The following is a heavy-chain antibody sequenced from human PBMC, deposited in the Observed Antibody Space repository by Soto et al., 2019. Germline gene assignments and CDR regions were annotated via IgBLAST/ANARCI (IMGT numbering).Heavy chain of an antibody. V-gene: IGHV1-18*01. D-gene: IGHD3-16*01. CDR3: AGGGTPIDY. CDR1: GYTFTNFG. J-gene: IGHJ4*02. CDR2: ISAYNGNT. Sequence: QVQLVQSGAEVKKPGASVKVSCKASGYTFTNFGISWVRQAPGQGLEWMGWISAYNGNTNYAQNCQGRVTMTTDTSTSTACVELRSLRSDDTAVYYCAGGGTPIDYWGQGTLVTVSS.